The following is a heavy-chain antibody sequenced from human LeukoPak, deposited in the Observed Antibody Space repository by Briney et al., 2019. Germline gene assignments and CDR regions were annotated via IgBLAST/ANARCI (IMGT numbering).Heavy chain of an antibody. D-gene: IGHD2-2*01. V-gene: IGHV1-46*01. CDR1: GYTFTSYY. CDR3: ASGRTDIVVVPATLRNYYFDY. Sequence: GASVKVSCKASGYTFTSYYMHWVRQAPGQGLEWMGIINPSGGSTSYAQKFQGRVTMTRDTSTSTVYMELSSLRSEDTAVYYCASGRTDIVVVPATLRNYYFDYWGQGTLVTVSS. CDR2: INPSGGST. J-gene: IGHJ4*02.